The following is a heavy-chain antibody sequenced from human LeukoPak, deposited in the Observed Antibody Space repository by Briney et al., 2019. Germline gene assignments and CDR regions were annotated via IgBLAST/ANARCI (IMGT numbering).Heavy chain of an antibody. CDR3: AREVMDSYGFGFDY. CDR1: GFTFSSYA. D-gene: IGHD5-18*01. V-gene: IGHV3-7*01. J-gene: IGHJ4*02. Sequence: PGGSLRLSCAASGFTFSSYAMNWVRQAPGKGLEWVANIKQDGSEKYYVDSVKGRFTISRDNAKNSLYLQMNSLRAEDTAVYYCAREVMDSYGFGFDYWGQGTLVTVSS. CDR2: IKQDGSEK.